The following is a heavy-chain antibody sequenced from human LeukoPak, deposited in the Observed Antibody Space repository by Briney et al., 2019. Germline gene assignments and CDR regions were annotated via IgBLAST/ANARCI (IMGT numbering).Heavy chain of an antibody. J-gene: IGHJ3*02. V-gene: IGHV3-7*01. CDR2: IKQDGSEK. D-gene: IGHD3-3*01. CDR1: GFTFSSYW. Sequence: GGSLRLSCAASGFTFSSYWMSWVRQAPGKGLEWVANIKQDGSEKYYVDSVKGRFTISRDNAKNSLYLQMNSLRAEDTAVYYCVGFWSGYPTHAFDIWGQGTMVTLSS. CDR3: VGFWSGYPTHAFDI.